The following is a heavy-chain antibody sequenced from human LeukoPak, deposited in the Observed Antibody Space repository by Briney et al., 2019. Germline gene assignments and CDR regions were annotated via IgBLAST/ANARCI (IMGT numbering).Heavy chain of an antibody. D-gene: IGHD6-13*01. CDR2: IYSGGST. Sequence: GGSLRLSCAASGFTVSSNYMSWVRQAPGKGLEWVSVIYSGGSTYYADSVKGRFTISRDNSKNTLYLQMNSLRAEDTAIYYCAKDRGSSPSRYFDSWGQGSLVTVSS. J-gene: IGHJ4*02. CDR1: GFTVSSNY. CDR3: AKDRGSSPSRYFDS. V-gene: IGHV3-66*01.